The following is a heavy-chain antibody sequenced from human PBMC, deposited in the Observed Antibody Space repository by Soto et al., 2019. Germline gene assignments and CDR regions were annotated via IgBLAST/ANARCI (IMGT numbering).Heavy chain of an antibody. Sequence: EVQLVESEGGLVQPGRSLRLSCAASGFTFDDYAMHWVRQAPGKGLEWVSGISWNSGSIGYADSVKGRFTISRDNAKNSLYLQMNSLRAEDTALYYCAKARRAAAGLSFNFDYWGQGTLVTVSS. CDR2: ISWNSGSI. D-gene: IGHD6-13*01. CDR1: GFTFDDYA. CDR3: AKARRAAAGLSFNFDY. J-gene: IGHJ4*02. V-gene: IGHV3-9*01.